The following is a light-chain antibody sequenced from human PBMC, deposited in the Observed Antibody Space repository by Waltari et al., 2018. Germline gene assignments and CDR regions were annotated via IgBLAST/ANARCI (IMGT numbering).Light chain of an antibody. CDR1: SLRQSF. J-gene: IGLJ3*02. Sequence: SSELTQDPAVSVALGQTVRITCQGDSLRQSFPSWYQQKPGQAPVLFVFGVGNRPSGIPDRFSGSNSGNTAFLTITGAQADDEADYYCNSRDISGNHWVFGGGTRLTVL. V-gene: IGLV3-19*01. CDR3: NSRDISGNHWV. CDR2: GVG.